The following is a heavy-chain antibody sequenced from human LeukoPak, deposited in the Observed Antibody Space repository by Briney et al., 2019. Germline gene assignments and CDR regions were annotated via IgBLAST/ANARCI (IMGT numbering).Heavy chain of an antibody. J-gene: IGHJ4*02. CDR1: GFAFSSYN. CDR3: ARDLGSYSSGWYMGFDY. D-gene: IGHD6-19*01. V-gene: IGHV3-48*01. Sequence: GGSLRLSCAASGFAFSSYNMNWVRQAPGKGLEWVSYISGTSNTIYYADSVKGRFTVSRDNAKNSLYLQMNSLRAEDTAIYYCARDLGSYSSGWYMGFDYWGQGTLVTVST. CDR2: ISGTSNTI.